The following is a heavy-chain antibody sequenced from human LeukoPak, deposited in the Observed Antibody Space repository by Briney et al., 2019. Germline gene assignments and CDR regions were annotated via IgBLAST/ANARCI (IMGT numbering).Heavy chain of an antibody. J-gene: IGHJ5*02. V-gene: IGHV1-8*01. Sequence: ASVKVSCKASGYTFTSYDINWVRQATRQGLEWMGWMNPNSGNTGYAQKFQGRVTMTRNTSISTAYMELSSLRSEDTAVYYCARGYGHTYYYGSGSRNNWFDPWGQGTLVTVSS. D-gene: IGHD3-10*01. CDR1: GYTFTSYD. CDR3: ARGYGHTYYYGSGSRNNWFDP. CDR2: MNPNSGNT.